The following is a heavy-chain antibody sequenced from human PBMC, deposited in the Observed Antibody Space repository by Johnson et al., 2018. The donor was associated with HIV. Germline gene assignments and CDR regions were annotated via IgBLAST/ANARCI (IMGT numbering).Heavy chain of an antibody. CDR3: ARGGVADVFDI. CDR2: IKQDGSEK. J-gene: IGHJ3*02. V-gene: IGHV3-7*02. CDR1: GFTFSSYW. Sequence: VQLVESGGGLVQPGGSLRLSCAASGFTFSSYWMSWVRQAPGKGLEWVANIKQDGSEKYYVDSVKGRFTISRENAKNSLYLQMNSLRAEDTAVLYCARGGVADVFDIWGQGIMVTVSS. D-gene: IGHD2-15*01.